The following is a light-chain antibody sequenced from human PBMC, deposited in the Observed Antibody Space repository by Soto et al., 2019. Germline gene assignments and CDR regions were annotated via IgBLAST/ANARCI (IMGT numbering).Light chain of an antibody. Sequence: QSVLTQPASVSGSPGQSITISCTGTSGDVGDNDYVSWYQQHPGKAPKLIIYEVSNRPSGVSSRFSGSKSGNTASLTISGLQPEDEADYYCSSYTITNTLVFGGGTKLTVL. CDR3: SSYTITNTLV. CDR2: EVS. CDR1: SGDVGDNDY. V-gene: IGLV2-14*01. J-gene: IGLJ3*02.